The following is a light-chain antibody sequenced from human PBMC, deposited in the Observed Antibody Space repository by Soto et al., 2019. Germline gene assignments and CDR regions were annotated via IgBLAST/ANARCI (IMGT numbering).Light chain of an antibody. V-gene: IGLV2-14*01. J-gene: IGLJ3*02. CDR2: EVS. CDR3: SSYTRSSTRV. CDR1: SSDVGGYNY. Sequence: QSALPQPASVSGSPGQSITISCTGTSSDVGGYNYVAWYQQHPGKAPKLMVYEVSNRPSGVSNRFSGSQSGNTASLTISGLQAEYEADYYCSSYTRSSTRVFGGGTKLTVL.